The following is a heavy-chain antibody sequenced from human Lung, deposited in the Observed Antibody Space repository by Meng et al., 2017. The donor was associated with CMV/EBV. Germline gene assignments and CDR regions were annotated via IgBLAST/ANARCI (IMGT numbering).Heavy chain of an antibody. CDR1: GFTFSDAW. J-gene: IGHJ3*02. CDR3: TTDTSGGYSYDI. V-gene: IGHV3-15*01. CDR2: IKSDTDGGTT. Sequence: GESXKISCAASGFTFSDAWMTWVRQPPGKGLEWLGRIKSDTDGGTTDYAAPLKGRFTISRDDSKNTLFLQMNSLKTEDTAMYYCTTDTSGGYSYDIWGQGXSVTVSS. D-gene: IGHD3-10*01.